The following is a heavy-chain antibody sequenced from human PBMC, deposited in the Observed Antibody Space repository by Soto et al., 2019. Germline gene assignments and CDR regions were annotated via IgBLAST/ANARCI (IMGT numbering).Heavy chain of an antibody. V-gene: IGHV4-34*01. Sequence: SATLSITCDVSGDSFSGYFFNWLRQPPGKGLEWIGEISQVGGARYNPSLETRITISVDTSKTQFSLNLTSVTDADTAVYYCARGYGYFRQWGQGALVTVSS. CDR2: ISQVGGA. J-gene: IGHJ4*02. CDR1: GDSFSGYF. CDR3: ARGYGYFRQ. D-gene: IGHD4-17*01.